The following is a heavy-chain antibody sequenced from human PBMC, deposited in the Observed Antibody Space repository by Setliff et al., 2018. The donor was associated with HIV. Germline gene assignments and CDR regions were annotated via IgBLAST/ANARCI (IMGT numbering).Heavy chain of an antibody. CDR3: ARALYGDYGGDINWLDP. J-gene: IGHJ5*02. CDR2: INTNTGNP. D-gene: IGHD4-17*01. Sequence: ASVKVSCKAPGYTFTGYYIHWVRQAPGQGLEWMGWINTNTGNPTDAQAFTGRFVFSVDTSVSTAYLQISGLKADDPAVYYCARALYGDYGGDINWLDPWGQGTLVTVSS. CDR1: GYTFTGYY. V-gene: IGHV7-4-1*02.